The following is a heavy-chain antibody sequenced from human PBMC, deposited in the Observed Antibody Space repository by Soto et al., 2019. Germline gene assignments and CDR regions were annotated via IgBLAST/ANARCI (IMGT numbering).Heavy chain of an antibody. CDR1: GFTFKNDA. CDR3: TKDHSSGPYYDMDV. D-gene: IGHD6-19*01. CDR2: ITWNSVSI. J-gene: IGHJ6*02. V-gene: IGHV3-9*01. Sequence: EVQLVESGGGLVQPGRSLRLSCAAYGFTFKNDAMHWVRQAPGKGLEWVSGITWNSVSIGYADSVKGRFTISRDNAKNSLYLQMNSLRAEDTALYYCTKDHSSGPYYDMDVWGQGTTVTASS.